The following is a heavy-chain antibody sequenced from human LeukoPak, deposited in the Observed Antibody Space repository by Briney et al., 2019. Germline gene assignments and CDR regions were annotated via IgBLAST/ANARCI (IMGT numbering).Heavy chain of an antibody. D-gene: IGHD2-15*01. CDR2: IYYSGST. Sequence: SETLSLTCTVSGGSVSSGSYYWSWIRQPPGKGLEWIGYIYYSGSTNYNPSLKSRVTISVDTSKNQFSLKLSSVTAADTAVYYCAIVVVVAATGNWFDPWGQGTLVTVSS. CDR3: AIVVVVAATGNWFDP. CDR1: GGSVSSGSYY. J-gene: IGHJ5*02. V-gene: IGHV4-61*01.